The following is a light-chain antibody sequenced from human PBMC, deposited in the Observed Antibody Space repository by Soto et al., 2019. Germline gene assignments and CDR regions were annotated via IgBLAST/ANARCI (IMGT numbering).Light chain of an antibody. V-gene: IGLV2-14*03. J-gene: IGLJ3*02. CDR2: EVS. CDR3: SSYTSSSTWL. Sequence: QSALTQPASVSGSPGQSITISCTGTSSDVGAYNYVSWYQQHPGKAPKLMIYEVSNRPLGVSNRFSGSKSANTASLTISGLQAGDEADYYCSSYTSSSTWLFGGGTKVTVL. CDR1: SSDVGAYNY.